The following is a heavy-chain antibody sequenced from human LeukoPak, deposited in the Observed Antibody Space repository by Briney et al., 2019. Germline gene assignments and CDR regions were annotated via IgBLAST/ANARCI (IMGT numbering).Heavy chain of an antibody. Sequence: PGGSLRLSCAASGFTFSDYYMSWIRQAPGKALEWVSYISSSGSTIYYADSVKGRFTISRDNAKNSLYLQMNSLRAEDTAVYYCARVPRDFDYFDYWGQGTLVTVSS. CDR3: ARVPRDFDYFDY. V-gene: IGHV3-11*04. D-gene: IGHD3-3*01. J-gene: IGHJ4*02. CDR2: ISSSGSTI. CDR1: GFTFSDYY.